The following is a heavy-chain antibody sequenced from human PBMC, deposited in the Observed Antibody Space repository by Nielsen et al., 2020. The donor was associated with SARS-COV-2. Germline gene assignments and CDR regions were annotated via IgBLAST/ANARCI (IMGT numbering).Heavy chain of an antibody. Sequence: WVRQAPGQGLEWMGWINTNTGNPTYAQGFTGRFVFSLDTSVSTAYLQISSLKAEDTAVYYCARDLYDILTGYYNPGGSSKGRPYYYYGMDVWGQGTTVTVSS. CDR2: INTNTGNP. D-gene: IGHD3-9*01. J-gene: IGHJ6*02. V-gene: IGHV7-4-1*02. CDR3: ARDLYDILTGYYNPGGSSKGRPYYYYGMDV.